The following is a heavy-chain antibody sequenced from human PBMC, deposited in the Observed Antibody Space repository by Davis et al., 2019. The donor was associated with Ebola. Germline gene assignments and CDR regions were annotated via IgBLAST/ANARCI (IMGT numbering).Heavy chain of an antibody. CDR3: AKEKVTGSSYYLDY. J-gene: IGHJ4*02. V-gene: IGHV3-21*04. CDR2: ISSSSYSI. D-gene: IGHD7-27*01. Sequence: PGGSLRLSCAVSGLTFRSHTINWVRQAPGKGLEWVSSISSSSYSINYADGVKGRFTISRDNSKTTLYLHMNSLRAEDTAIYYCAKEKVTGSSYYLDYWGQGTLVTVSS. CDR1: GLTFRSHT.